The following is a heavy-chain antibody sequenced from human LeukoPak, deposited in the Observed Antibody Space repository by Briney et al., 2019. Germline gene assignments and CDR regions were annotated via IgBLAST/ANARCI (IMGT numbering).Heavy chain of an antibody. Sequence: PGGSLRLSCAASGFTFSTYAMSWVRQAPEKGLEWVSGISASGGSVSYADSVKGRFTISRDNSKNTLYLQMNSLRAEDTAIYHCATNDFNNWFDPWGQGTLVAVSS. CDR3: ATNDFNNWFDP. V-gene: IGHV3-23*01. CDR1: GFTFSTYA. CDR2: ISASGGSV. J-gene: IGHJ5*02. D-gene: IGHD3/OR15-3a*01.